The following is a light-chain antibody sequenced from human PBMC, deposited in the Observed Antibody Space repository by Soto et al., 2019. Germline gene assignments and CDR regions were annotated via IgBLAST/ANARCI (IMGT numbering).Light chain of an antibody. Sequence: EIQMTQSPSTLSASVGDRVTISCRASQSISSWLAWYQQKPGKAPKLLIYDASSLDSGVPSRFSGSGSGTEFTLTISSLQPDDFATYYCQQYNSYSSWTFGQGTKVDIK. CDR1: QSISSW. CDR3: QQYNSYSSWT. J-gene: IGKJ1*01. V-gene: IGKV1-5*01. CDR2: DAS.